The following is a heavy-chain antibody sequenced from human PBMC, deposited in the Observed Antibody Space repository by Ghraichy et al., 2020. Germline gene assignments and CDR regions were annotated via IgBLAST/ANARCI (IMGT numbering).Heavy chain of an antibody. CDR1: GVSVSSNQ. D-gene: IGHD2-21*01. CDR3: ARDRRYCGNNCYLYYYYGMDL. V-gene: IGHV3-53*01. CDR2: LYSDGSG. Sequence: SCAASGVSVSSNQMAWVRQAPGKGVEWVSILYSDGSGFYADTVRGRFTITRDESKNTLYLQMNSLRAEDTAVYYCARDRRYCGNNCYLYYYYGMDLWGRGTTVTVSS. J-gene: IGHJ6*02.